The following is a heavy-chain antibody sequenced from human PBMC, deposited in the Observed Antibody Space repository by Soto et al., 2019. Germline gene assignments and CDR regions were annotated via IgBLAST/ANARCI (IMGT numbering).Heavy chain of an antibody. CDR1: GYSFTSYW. CDR3: ARLNGPSNYGDYVDY. J-gene: IGHJ4*02. D-gene: IGHD4-17*01. V-gene: IGHV5-51*01. Sequence: LGESLKISCKGSGYSFTSYWIGWVRQMPGKGLEWMGIIYPGDSDTRYSPSFQGQVTISADKSISTAYLQWSSLKASDTAMYYCARLNGPSNYGDYVDYWGQGTLVTVSS. CDR2: IYPGDSDT.